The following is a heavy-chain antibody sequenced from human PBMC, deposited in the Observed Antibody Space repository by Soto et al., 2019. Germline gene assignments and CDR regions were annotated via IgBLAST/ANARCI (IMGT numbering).Heavy chain of an antibody. J-gene: IGHJ4*02. D-gene: IGHD2-2*01. CDR1: GGSISSGDYY. V-gene: IGHV4-30-4*01. CDR2: IYYSGST. CDR3: ARGYCDSTSCYYFGS. Sequence: PSETLSLTCTVSGGSISSGDYYWSWIRQPPGKGLEWVGYIYYSGSTNNNPSLRSRVTMSVDTSKNQFSLRLTSVTAADTAVYYCARGYCDSTSCYYFGSWGQGALVTVSS.